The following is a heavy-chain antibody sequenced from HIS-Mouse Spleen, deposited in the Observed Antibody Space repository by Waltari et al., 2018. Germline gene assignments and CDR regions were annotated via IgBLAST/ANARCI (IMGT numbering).Heavy chain of an antibody. J-gene: IGHJ3*02. CDR2: MYSVGST. Sequence: EVQLVESGVGLVQPGGSLRLSCAASGFTVSSHSMSWVSRAAGKGRWWGSVMYSVGSTYYAESVKGRFTISRDNSKNTLYLQMNSLRAEDTAVYYGARTYSGSYSGAFDIWGQGTMVTVSS. CDR3: ARTYSGSYSGAFDI. CDR1: GFTVSSHS. V-gene: IGHV3-66*01. D-gene: IGHD1-26*01.